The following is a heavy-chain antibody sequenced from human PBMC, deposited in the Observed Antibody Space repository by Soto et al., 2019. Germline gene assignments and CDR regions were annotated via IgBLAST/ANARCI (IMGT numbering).Heavy chain of an antibody. CDR2: IIPIFGTA. Sequence: GASVKVSCKASGGTFSSYAISWVRQAPGQGLEWMGGIIPIFGTANYAQKFQGRVTITADESTSTAYMELSSLRSEDTAVYYCARDRSAPPKKSYGMDVWGQGTTVTVSS. CDR1: GGTFSSYA. CDR3: ARDRSAPPKKSYGMDV. V-gene: IGHV1-69*13. D-gene: IGHD6-13*01. J-gene: IGHJ6*02.